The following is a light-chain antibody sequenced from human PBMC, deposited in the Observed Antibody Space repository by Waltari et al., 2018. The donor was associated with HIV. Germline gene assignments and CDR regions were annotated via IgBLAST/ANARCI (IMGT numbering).Light chain of an antibody. Sequence: DIQMTQSPSSLSASVGDRVTIACRARQNISDYLNWYQQRSGRGPKLLIYATSTLQSGVPSRFSGGGSGTEFTLTISSLQPEDFATYYCQQSYSIPLWTFGQGTKVEV. J-gene: IGKJ1*01. CDR1: QNISDY. V-gene: IGKV1-39*01. CDR2: ATS. CDR3: QQSYSIPLWT.